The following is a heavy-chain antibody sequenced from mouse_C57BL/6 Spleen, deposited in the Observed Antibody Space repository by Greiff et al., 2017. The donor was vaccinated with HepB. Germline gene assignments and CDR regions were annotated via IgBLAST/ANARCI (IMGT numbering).Heavy chain of an antibody. V-gene: IGHV1-26*01. Sequence: VQLQQSGPELVKPGASVKISCKASGYTFTDYYMNWVKQSHGKSLEWIGDINPNNGGTSYNQKFKGKATLTVDKSSSTAYMELRSLTSEDSAVYYCARSLYYYGSSYSYWGQGTTLTVSS. D-gene: IGHD1-1*01. CDR3: ARSLYYYGSSYSY. CDR1: GYTFTDYY. CDR2: INPNNGGT. J-gene: IGHJ2*01.